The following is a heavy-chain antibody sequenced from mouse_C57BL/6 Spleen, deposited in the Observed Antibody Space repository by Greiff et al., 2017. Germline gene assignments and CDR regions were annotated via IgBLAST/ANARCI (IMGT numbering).Heavy chain of an antibody. CDR2: IYPGDGDT. V-gene: IGHV1-82*01. CDR1: GYAFSSSW. J-gene: IGHJ2*01. D-gene: IGHD4-1*01. CDR3: ARVNWDYFGY. Sequence: VQLQQSGPELVKPGASVKISCKASGYAFSSSWMTWVKQRPGTGLEWIGRIYPGDGDTNYTGKFKSKATLTADKSSSTAYMQHSSLTSEDSAVYFCARVNWDYFGYRGQGTTLTVST.